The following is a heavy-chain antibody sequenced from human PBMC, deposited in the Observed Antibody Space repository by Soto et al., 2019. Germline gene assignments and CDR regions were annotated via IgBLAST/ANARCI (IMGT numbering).Heavy chain of an antibody. CDR3: ASGSGVRGVIGYYYYGMDV. Sequence: QVQLVQSGAEVKKPGSSVKVSCKASGGTFSSYAISWVRQAPGQGLEWMGGIIPIFGTANYAQKFQGRVTIPADESTSTAYMELSSLRSEDTAVYYCASGSGVRGVIGYYYYGMDVWGQGTTVTVSS. J-gene: IGHJ6*02. D-gene: IGHD3-10*01. CDR2: IIPIFGTA. CDR1: GGTFSSYA. V-gene: IGHV1-69*01.